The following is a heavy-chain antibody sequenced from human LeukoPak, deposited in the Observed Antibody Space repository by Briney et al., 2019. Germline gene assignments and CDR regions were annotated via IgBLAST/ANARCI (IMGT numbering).Heavy chain of an antibody. D-gene: IGHD3-16*01. J-gene: IGHJ3*02. CDR2: ISSSSSYI. Sequence: PGGSLRLSCAASGFTFSSYSMNWVRQAPGKGLEWVSSISSSSSYIYYADSVKGRFTISRDNAKNSLYLQMNSLRAEDTAVYYCARERGEPDAFDIWGQGTMVTVSS. CDR1: GFTFSSYS. V-gene: IGHV3-21*01. CDR3: ARERGEPDAFDI.